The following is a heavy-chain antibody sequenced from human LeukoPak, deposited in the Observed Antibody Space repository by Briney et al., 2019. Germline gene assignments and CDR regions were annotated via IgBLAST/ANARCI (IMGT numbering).Heavy chain of an antibody. Sequence: PGGSLRLSCAASGFTLSDYHMSWIRQAPGKGLEWVSYISNTGSTIYYADSVKGRFTTSRDSAKTSLYLQMNSLRAEDSAVYYCARRFRGALESWGQGTLVTVSS. D-gene: IGHD3-10*01. V-gene: IGHV3-11*01. J-gene: IGHJ1*01. CDR2: ISNTGSTI. CDR3: ARRFRGALES. CDR1: GFTLSDYH.